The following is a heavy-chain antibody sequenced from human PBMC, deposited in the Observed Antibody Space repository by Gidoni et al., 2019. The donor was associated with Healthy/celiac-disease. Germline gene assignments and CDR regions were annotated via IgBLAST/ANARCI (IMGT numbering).Heavy chain of an antibody. V-gene: IGHV3-9*01. Sequence: EVQLVESGGGLVQPGRSLRLSCAASGFPFDDYAMHWVRQAPGKGLEWVSGISWNSGSIGYADSVKGRFTISRDNAKNSLYLQMNSLRAEDTALYHCAKELQPASSYYYDSSGSENGAFDIWGQGTMVTVSS. CDR2: ISWNSGSI. CDR1: GFPFDDYA. CDR3: AKELQPASSYYYDSSGSENGAFDI. D-gene: IGHD3-22*01. J-gene: IGHJ3*02.